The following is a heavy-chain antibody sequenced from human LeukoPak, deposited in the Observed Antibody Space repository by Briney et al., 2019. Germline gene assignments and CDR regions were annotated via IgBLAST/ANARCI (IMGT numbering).Heavy chain of an antibody. CDR1: GGSFSGYY. J-gene: IGHJ4*02. Sequence: SETLSLTCAVYGGSFSGYYWSWIRQPPGRGLEWIGEINHSGSPYYNPSLKSRVTISVDTSKSQCSLKLSPVTAADTAVYYRGRGPLSCDFWGGYYKGFDYWGKGTLVTVP. CDR3: GRGPLSCDFWGGYYKGFDY. D-gene: IGHD3-3*01. V-gene: IGHV4-34*01. CDR2: INHSGSP.